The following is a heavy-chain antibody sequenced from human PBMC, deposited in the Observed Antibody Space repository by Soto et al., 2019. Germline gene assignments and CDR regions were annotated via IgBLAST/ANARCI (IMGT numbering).Heavy chain of an antibody. Sequence: QVQLQQWGAGLLKPSETLSLTCAVYGGSFSGYYWSWIRQPPGKGLEWIGEINHSGSTNYNPSLKSRVTISVDMSKNQFSLNLSSVTAADTAVYYCARGRNYDYVWGTYRPWDYWGQGTLVTVSS. CDR1: GGSFSGYY. CDR3: ARGRNYDYVWGTYRPWDY. J-gene: IGHJ4*02. D-gene: IGHD3-16*02. V-gene: IGHV4-34*01. CDR2: INHSGST.